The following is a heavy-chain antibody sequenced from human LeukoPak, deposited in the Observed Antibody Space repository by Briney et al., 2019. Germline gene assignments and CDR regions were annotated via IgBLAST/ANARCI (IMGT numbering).Heavy chain of an antibody. Sequence: QAGGPLRLSCATSGFSFSSYAMSWVRQAPGKGLEWVSAMSSSDDGRYYAASVRGRFTISRDTSRSTLYLQMNSLRAEDAAVYYCAKAPVTSCRGAFCYPFDYWGQGTLVTVSS. D-gene: IGHD2-15*01. V-gene: IGHV3-23*01. CDR3: AKAPVTSCRGAFCYPFDY. J-gene: IGHJ4*02. CDR1: GFSFSSYA. CDR2: MSSSDDGR.